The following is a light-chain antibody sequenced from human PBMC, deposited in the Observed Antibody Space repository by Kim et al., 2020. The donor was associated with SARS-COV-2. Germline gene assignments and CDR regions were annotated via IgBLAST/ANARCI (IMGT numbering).Light chain of an antibody. CDR3: QVWDSGSDHFYV. CDR2: YDS. CDR1: NMGAKR. J-gene: IGLJ1*01. V-gene: IGLV3-21*04. Sequence: GKRARMTCGGNNMGAKRVHWYQEKPGQTPVLVIYYDSDRPSGIPERLSGSNSGNTATLTISRVEAGDEADYYCQVWDSGSDHFYVFGTGTKVTVL.